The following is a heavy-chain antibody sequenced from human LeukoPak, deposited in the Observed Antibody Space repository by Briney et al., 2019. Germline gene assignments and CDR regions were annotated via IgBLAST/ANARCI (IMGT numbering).Heavy chain of an antibody. D-gene: IGHD5-24*01. J-gene: IGHJ4*02. CDR3: ARDGYNYEGFDY. V-gene: IGHV1-2*02. CDR2: INPNSGGT. CDR1: GYTFTGYH. Sequence: ASVKVSCKASGYTFTGYHMHWVRQAPGQGLEWMGWINPNSGGTNYAQKFQGRVTMTRDTSISTAYMELSRLRSDDTAVYYCARDGYNYEGFDYWGQGTLVTVSS.